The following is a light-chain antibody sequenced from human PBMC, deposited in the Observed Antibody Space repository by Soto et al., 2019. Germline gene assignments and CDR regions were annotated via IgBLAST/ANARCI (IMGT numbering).Light chain of an antibody. Sequence: EILMTQSPATLSVSPGERATLSCGASQSVSSNLDWYQQKTGQAPRLLIYGASTRVTGIPARLSGSGSGTELTLTISSMQYEDFEVYSCQQYNNWTRTFGQGTKVDIK. J-gene: IGKJ1*01. CDR2: GAS. V-gene: IGKV3-15*01. CDR3: QQYNNWTRT. CDR1: QSVSSN.